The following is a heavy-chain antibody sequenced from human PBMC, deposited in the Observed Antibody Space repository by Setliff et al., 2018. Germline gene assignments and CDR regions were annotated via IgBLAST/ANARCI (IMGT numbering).Heavy chain of an antibody. J-gene: IGHJ6*03. CDR3: ARAYSYYYYYMDV. V-gene: IGHV4-34*01. D-gene: IGHD4-4*01. CDR1: GGSFSGYY. Sequence: SETLSLTCAVYGGSFSGYYWSWIRQPPGKGLEWIGEINHSGSTNYNPSLKSRVTISVDTSKNQFSLKLSSVTAADTAVYYCARAYSYYYYYMDVWGKGTXXTVSS. CDR2: INHSGST.